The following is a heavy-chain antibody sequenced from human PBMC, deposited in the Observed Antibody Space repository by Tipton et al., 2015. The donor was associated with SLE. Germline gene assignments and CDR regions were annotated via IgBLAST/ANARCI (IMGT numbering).Heavy chain of an antibody. CDR1: GNVISRGYF. CDR2: IFYSGIT. J-gene: IGHJ4*02. D-gene: IGHD6-13*01. V-gene: IGHV4-38-2*01. CDR3: ARRSLSAVPK. Sequence: GLVKPSETLSLTCGVSGNVISRGYFWGWIRQPPGRGLEWIGSIFYSGITYQNPSLKSRLTMSVDTPKNQFSLKLNSVTAADTAVYFCARRSLSAVPKWGQGTLVTVSS.